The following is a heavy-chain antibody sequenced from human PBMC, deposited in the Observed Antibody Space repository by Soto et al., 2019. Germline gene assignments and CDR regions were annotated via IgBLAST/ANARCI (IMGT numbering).Heavy chain of an antibody. CDR3: ARSFWSARAYYADAFDI. J-gene: IGHJ3*02. Sequence: PSETLSLTCTVSGGSISSYYWSWIRQPPGKGLEWIGYIYYSGSTNYNPSLKSRVTISVDTSKNQFSLKLSSVTAADTAVYYCARSFWSARAYYADAFDIWGQGTMVTVSS. CDR2: IYYSGST. CDR1: GGSISSYY. V-gene: IGHV4-59*08. D-gene: IGHD3-3*01.